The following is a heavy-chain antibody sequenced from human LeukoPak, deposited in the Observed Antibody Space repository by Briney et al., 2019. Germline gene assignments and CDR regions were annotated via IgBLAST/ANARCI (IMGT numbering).Heavy chain of an antibody. D-gene: IGHD1-7*01. CDR1: GYTFTDYY. CDR2: INPSGGST. J-gene: IGHJ3*02. Sequence: ASVKVSCKASGYTFTDYYLHWVRQAPGQGLEWMGIINPSGGSTSYAQKFQGRVTMTRDTSTSTVYMELSSLRSEDTAVYYCARDQDWNYAFDIWGQGTMVTVSS. CDR3: ARDQDWNYAFDI. V-gene: IGHV1-46*01.